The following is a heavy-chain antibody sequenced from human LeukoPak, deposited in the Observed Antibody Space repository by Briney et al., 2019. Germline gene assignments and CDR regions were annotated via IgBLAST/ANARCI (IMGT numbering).Heavy chain of an antibody. CDR2: ISGSGGST. CDR3: ARGQMAWSGYYTGNFDY. Sequence: GGSLRLSCAASAFTFRSYAMNWVRQAPGKGLEWVSGISGSGGSTNYADSVKGRFTISRDNAKNSLYLQMNSLRAEDTAVYYCARGQMAWSGYYTGNFDYWGQGTLVTVSS. J-gene: IGHJ4*02. V-gene: IGHV3-23*01. CDR1: AFTFRSYA. D-gene: IGHD3-3*01.